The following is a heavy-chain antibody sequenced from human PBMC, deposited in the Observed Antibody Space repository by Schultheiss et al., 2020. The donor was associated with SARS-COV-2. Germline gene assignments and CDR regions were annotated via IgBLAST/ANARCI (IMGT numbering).Heavy chain of an antibody. Sequence: GESLKISCAASGFTFSNAWMSWVRQAPGKGLEWVGRIRSKANSYATAYAASVKGRFTISRDDSKNTAYLQMNSLKTEDTAVYYCARGTICMDVWGQGTTVTVSS. CDR2: IRSKANSYAT. J-gene: IGHJ6*02. CDR1: GFTFSNAW. CDR3: ARGTICMDV. D-gene: IGHD3-3*01. V-gene: IGHV3-73*01.